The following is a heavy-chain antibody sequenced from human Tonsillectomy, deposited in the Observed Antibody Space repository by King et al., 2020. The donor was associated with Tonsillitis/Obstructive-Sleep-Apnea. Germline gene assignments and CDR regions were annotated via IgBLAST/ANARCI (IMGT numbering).Heavy chain of an antibody. J-gene: IGHJ4*02. Sequence: VQLVESGGGVVQPGGSLRLSCAASGFTFDDYAMHWVRQAPGKSLEWVSVISGDGATTYYVDSVKGRFTISRDNSENSLYLQMSSLRTEDTALYYCAKDIREYWSNSSCYFFDYWGQGTLVTVSS. CDR2: ISGDGATT. CDR1: GFTFDDYA. V-gene: IGHV3-43*02. CDR3: AKDIREYWSNSSCYFFDY. D-gene: IGHD2-2*01.